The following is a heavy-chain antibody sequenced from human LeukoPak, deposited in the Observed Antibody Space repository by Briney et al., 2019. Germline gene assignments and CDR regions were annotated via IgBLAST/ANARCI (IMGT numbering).Heavy chain of an antibody. CDR2: INHSGST. V-gene: IGHV4-34*01. CDR1: GGSFSGYY. Sequence: SETLSLTCAVYGGSFSGYYWSWIRQPPGKGLEWIGEINHSGSTNCNPSLKSRVTISVDTSKNQFSLKLSSVTAADTAVYYCASSSMTTVTPLDYWGQGTLVTVSS. D-gene: IGHD4-11*01. CDR3: ASSSMTTVTPLDY. J-gene: IGHJ4*02.